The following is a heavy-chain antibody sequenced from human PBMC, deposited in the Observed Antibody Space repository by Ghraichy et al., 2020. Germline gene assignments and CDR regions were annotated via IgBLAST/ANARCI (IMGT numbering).Heavy chain of an antibody. J-gene: IGHJ3*02. V-gene: IGHV4-34*01. CDR2: INHSGST. Sequence: GSLRLSCAVYGGSFSGYYWSWIRQPPGKGLEWIGEINHSGSTNYNPSLKSRVTISVDTSKNQFSLKLSSVTAADTAVYYCARGGGVVAFDIWGQGTMVTVSS. CDR1: GGSFSGYY. D-gene: IGHD3-3*01. CDR3: ARGGGVVAFDI.